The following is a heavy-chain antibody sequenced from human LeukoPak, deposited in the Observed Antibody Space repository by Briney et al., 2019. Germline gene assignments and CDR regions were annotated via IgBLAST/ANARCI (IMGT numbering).Heavy chain of an antibody. CDR2: ISPYNGYT. CDR1: GYTFTRYA. CDR3: ARGQTNRLLWIGESLSNINPFDY. V-gene: IGHV1-18*01. Sequence: ASVKVSCKASGYTFTRYAITWVRQAPGHRLEWMGWISPYNGYTQNSQKFQGRVTMTTDTSTSTAYMELRSLRSDDTAVYYCARGQTNRLLWIGESLSNINPFDYWGQGTLVTVSS. J-gene: IGHJ4*02. D-gene: IGHD3-10*01.